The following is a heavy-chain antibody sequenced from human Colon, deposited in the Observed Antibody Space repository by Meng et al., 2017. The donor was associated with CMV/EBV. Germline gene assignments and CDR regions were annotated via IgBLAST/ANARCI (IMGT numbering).Heavy chain of an antibody. CDR3: ARDLYKTTVPN. V-gene: IGHV3-21*01. CDR2: ISNSGVYI. Sequence: GESLKISCATSGFTFSGYKMNWVRQAPGQGLEWVASISNSGVYINYADSVKGRFTISRDNAKNLLSLHLNSLRAEDTAVYYCARDLYKTTVPNWGQGTLVTVSS. CDR1: GFTFSGYK. D-gene: IGHD4-17*01. J-gene: IGHJ4*02.